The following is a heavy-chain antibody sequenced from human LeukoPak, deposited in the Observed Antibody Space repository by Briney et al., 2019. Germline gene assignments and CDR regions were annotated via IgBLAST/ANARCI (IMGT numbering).Heavy chain of an antibody. Sequence: GESLKISCKGSGYSFSIYWIGWVRQMPGKGLEWMGTIYPGDSDTRYSPSFQGQVTISADKSISTAYLQWSSLKASDTAMYYCARFLSSSYYFDYWGQGTLVTVSS. CDR3: ARFLSSSYYFDY. CDR1: GYSFSIYW. J-gene: IGHJ4*02. V-gene: IGHV5-51*01. CDR2: IYPGDSDT. D-gene: IGHD6-6*01.